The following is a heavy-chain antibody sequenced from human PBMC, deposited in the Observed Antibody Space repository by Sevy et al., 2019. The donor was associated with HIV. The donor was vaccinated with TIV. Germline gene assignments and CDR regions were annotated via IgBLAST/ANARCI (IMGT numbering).Heavy chain of an antibody. J-gene: IGHJ4*02. CDR1: GFIFSSYE. Sequence: GGSLRLSCEGSGFIFSSYEMTWVRHAPGKGLEWVSSVSGSGRSTYYTDSVKGRFTISRDNSKNTVDLQMNSLRAEDTAVYYCVIPGGDPFDLWGPGTLVTVSS. D-gene: IGHD2-21*02. CDR3: VIPGGDPFDL. CDR2: VSGSGRST. V-gene: IGHV3-23*01.